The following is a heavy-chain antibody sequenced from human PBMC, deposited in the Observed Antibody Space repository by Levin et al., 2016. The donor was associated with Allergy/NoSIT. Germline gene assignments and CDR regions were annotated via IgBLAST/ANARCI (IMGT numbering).Heavy chain of an antibody. CDR2: INSDSIYR. J-gene: IGHJ5*02. CDR3: ATFDSSGLGWFDP. Sequence: GGSLRLSCAASGFTFSDHYMSWIRQAPGKGLEWVSYINSDSIYRNYANSVRGRFTISRDNAKNSLYLQMNSLRAEDTAVYYCATFDSSGLGWFDPWGQGTLVTVSS. V-gene: IGHV3-11*03. D-gene: IGHD3-22*01. CDR1: GFTFSDHY.